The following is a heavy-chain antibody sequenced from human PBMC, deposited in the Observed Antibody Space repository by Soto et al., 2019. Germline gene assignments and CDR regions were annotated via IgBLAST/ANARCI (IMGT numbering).Heavy chain of an antibody. V-gene: IGHV4-59*01. J-gene: IGHJ6*02. Sequence: SETLSLTCTGSGGSITSSYWSWIRRPPGKGLEWIAYIYDTGISGYTPSTSYNPSLKSRVTMSVDTSKSQFSLKLTSVTAADKAVYYCARGEDAFFYYGLDVWGQGITVTVSS. CDR1: GGSITSSY. CDR2: IYDTGISGYTPST. CDR3: ARGEDAFFYYGLDV.